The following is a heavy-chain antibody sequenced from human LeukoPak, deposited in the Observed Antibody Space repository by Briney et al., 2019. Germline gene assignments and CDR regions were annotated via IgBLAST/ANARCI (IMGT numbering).Heavy chain of an antibody. Sequence: GTSLRLSCAASGFTFSSYAMHWVRQASGRGLEWVAVISYDGNHKYYADSVKGRFTISRDNSKNTLYLQMNSLRAEDTAVYYCARDGPQIVPAVPSGYWGQGTLVTVSS. CDR3: ARDGPQIVPAVPSGY. V-gene: IGHV3-30-3*01. D-gene: IGHD2-2*01. J-gene: IGHJ4*02. CDR1: GFTFSSYA. CDR2: ISYDGNHK.